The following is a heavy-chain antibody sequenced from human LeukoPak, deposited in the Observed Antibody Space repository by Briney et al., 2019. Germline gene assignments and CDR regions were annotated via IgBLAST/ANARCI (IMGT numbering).Heavy chain of an antibody. D-gene: IGHD3-10*01. Sequence: HGEALQISCKGSGYRFTSYWIGWVRQMPGKGLEWMGIIYPGDSDTRYSPSFQGQVTISDDKSISTAYLQWSSLKASDTAMYYCARLYYGSGSYYRRASKLGYYFDYWGQGTLVTVSS. CDR2: IYPGDSDT. J-gene: IGHJ4*02. CDR3: ARLYYGSGSYYRRASKLGYYFDY. CDR1: GYRFTSYW. V-gene: IGHV5-51*01.